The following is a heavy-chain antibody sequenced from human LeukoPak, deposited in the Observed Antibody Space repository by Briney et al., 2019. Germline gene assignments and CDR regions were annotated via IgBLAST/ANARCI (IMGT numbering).Heavy chain of an antibody. Sequence: KPSETLSLTCTVSGVSISGHYWTWIRLPPGKGLELIGHIFSTGATHYNPSLRSRVTMSIDTSKNQFSLKLNSVTAADTAVYFCARDSGFWLYWGQGTLVSVSS. V-gene: IGHV4-59*11. CDR1: GVSISGHY. D-gene: IGHD3-22*01. CDR3: ARDSGFWLY. CDR2: IFSTGAT. J-gene: IGHJ4*02.